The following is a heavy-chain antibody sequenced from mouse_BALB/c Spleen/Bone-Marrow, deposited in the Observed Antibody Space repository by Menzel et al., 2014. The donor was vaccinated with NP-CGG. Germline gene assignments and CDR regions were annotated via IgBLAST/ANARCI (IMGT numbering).Heavy chain of an antibody. Sequence: VQLQQSGPDLVAPSQSLSISCTASGFSLTSYDVHWVRQPPGKGLEWLVVIWSDGSTTYNSALKSRLSISKATSKVQVFLKMNSLQTDDAAMYYCARHRYRAMDYWGQGTSVTVSS. CDR2: IWSDGST. V-gene: IGHV2-6-2*01. CDR1: GFSLTSYD. D-gene: IGHD2-14*01. J-gene: IGHJ4*01. CDR3: ARHRYRAMDY.